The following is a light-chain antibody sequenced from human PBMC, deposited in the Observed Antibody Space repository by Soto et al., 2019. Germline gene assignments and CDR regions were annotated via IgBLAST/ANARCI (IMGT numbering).Light chain of an antibody. CDR2: AAS. CDR3: KQSYSTQWT. CDR1: RSISRY. Sequence: DIQMTQSPSSLSASVGDRVNMTCRASRSISRYLSWYQQKPGKAPNLLIYAASSLQSGVPSRFSGAGSGTDFNLTIANLQPEDFEIYYCKQSYSTQWTFGQGTKVDIK. J-gene: IGKJ1*01. V-gene: IGKV1-39*01.